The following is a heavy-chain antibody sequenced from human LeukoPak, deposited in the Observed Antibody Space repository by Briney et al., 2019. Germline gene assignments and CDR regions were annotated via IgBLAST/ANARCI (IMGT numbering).Heavy chain of an antibody. CDR2: ISAYNGNT. J-gene: IGHJ4*02. CDR3: ARGSWNYYFDY. CDR1: GYTFTSYG. Sequence: XSVKXSCKASGYTFTSYGISWVRQAPGQGLXGMGWISAYNGNTNYAQKLQGRVTMTTDTSTSTAYMELRSLRSEDTAVYYCARGSWNYYFDYWGQGTLVTVSS. D-gene: IGHD3-10*01. V-gene: IGHV1-18*01.